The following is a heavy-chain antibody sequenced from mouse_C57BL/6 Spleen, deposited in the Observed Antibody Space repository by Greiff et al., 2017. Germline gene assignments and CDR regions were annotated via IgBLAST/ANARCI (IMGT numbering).Heavy chain of an antibody. CDR1: GFTFSDYG. D-gene: IGHD2-12*01. CDR2: ISSGSSTI. CDR3: ARPYYNYFDY. J-gene: IGHJ2*01. V-gene: IGHV5-17*01. Sequence: EVQGVESGGGLVKPGGSLKLSCAASGFTFSDYGVHWVRQAPEKGLEWVAYISSGSSTIYYADTVKGRFTISRDNAKNTLFLQMTSLRSEDTAMYYCARPYYNYFDYWGQGTTLTVSS.